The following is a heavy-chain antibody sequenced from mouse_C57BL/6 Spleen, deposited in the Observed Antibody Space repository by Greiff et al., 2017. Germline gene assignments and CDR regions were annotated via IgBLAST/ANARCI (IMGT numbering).Heavy chain of an antibody. CDR1: GYSITSGYY. D-gene: IGHD1-1*01. J-gene: IGHJ4*01. CDR3: AREIPEFITTVVATDYYAMDY. V-gene: IGHV3-6*01. Sequence: EVKLMESGPGLVKPSQSLSLTCSVTGYSITSGYYWNWIRQFPGNKLEWMGYISYDGSNNYNPSLKNRISITRDTSKNQFFLKLNSVTTEDTATYYCAREIPEFITTVVATDYYAMDYWGQGTSVTVSS. CDR2: ISYDGSN.